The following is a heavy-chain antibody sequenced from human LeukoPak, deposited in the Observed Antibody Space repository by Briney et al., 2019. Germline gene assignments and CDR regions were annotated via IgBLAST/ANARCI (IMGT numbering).Heavy chain of an antibody. CDR2: IIPILGIA. Sequence: ASVKVSCKASGGTFSSYAISWVRQAPGQGLEWMGRIIPILGIANYAQKFQGRVTITADESTSTAYMELSSLRSEDTAVYYCARAEPHHAFDIWGQGTMVTVSS. CDR3: ARAEPHHAFDI. V-gene: IGHV1-69*04. J-gene: IGHJ3*02. CDR1: GGTFSSYA.